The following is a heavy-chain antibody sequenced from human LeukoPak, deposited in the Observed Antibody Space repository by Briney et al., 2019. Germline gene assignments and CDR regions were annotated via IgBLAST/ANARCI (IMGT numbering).Heavy chain of an antibody. D-gene: IGHD3-10*01. Sequence: PSETLSLTCTVSGGSISSYYWSWIRQPPGKGLEWIGYIYYSGSTNYNPSLKSRVTISVDTSKNQFSLKLSSVTAADTAVYYCARRVRGVKPMDYWGQGTLVTVSS. V-gene: IGHV4-59*12. CDR2: IYYSGST. CDR1: GGSISSYY. CDR3: ARRVRGVKPMDY. J-gene: IGHJ4*02.